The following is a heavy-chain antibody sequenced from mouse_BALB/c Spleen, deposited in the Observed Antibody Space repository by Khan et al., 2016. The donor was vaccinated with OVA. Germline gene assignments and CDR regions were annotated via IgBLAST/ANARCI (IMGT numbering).Heavy chain of an antibody. J-gene: IGHJ3*01. D-gene: IGHD1-1*01. CDR2: ILGDGST. Sequence: QVQLKQSGPGLVAPSQSLSITCTVSGFSLTDYGVNWVRQPPGKGLEWLGMILGDGSTDYNSALKSRLSISKDNSKSQVFLKMNSLQTDDTARYYCARELRVGGFAYWGQGTLVTVSA. CDR1: GFSLTDYG. CDR3: ARELRVGGFAY. V-gene: IGHV2-6-7*01.